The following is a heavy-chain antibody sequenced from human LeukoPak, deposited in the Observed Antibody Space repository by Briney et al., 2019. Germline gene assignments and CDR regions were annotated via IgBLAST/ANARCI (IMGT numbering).Heavy chain of an antibody. CDR3: AIFDFLFGEIDNWFNP. CDR2: IYPGDSDT. D-gene: IGHD3-16*01. CDR1: GYNFTIYW. J-gene: IGHJ5*02. V-gene: IGHV5-51*01. Sequence: GESLKISCKGSGYNFTIYWIGWVRQMPGKGLEWMGIIYPGDSDTRYSPSFQGQVTISADKSISTAYLQWSSLKASDTAMYYCAIFDFLFGEIDNWFNPWGQGTQVTVSS.